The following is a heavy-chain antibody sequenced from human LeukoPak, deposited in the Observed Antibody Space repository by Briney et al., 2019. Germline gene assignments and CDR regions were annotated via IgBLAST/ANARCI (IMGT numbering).Heavy chain of an antibody. Sequence: PSETLSLTCTVSGGSISSSSYYWGWIRQPPGKGLEWIGSIYYSGSTYYNPSLKSRVTMSVDTSKNQFSLKLSSVTAADTAVYYCARGADHPNVDYFDYWGQGTLVTVSS. CDR2: IYYSGST. V-gene: IGHV4-39*01. D-gene: IGHD3-10*02. CDR1: GGSISSSSYY. J-gene: IGHJ4*02. CDR3: ARGADHPNVDYFDY.